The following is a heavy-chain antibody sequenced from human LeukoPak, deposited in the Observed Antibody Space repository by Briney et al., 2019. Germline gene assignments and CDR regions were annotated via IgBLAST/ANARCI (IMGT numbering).Heavy chain of an antibody. J-gene: IGHJ4*02. Sequence: GGSLRLSCAASGFTFSSYGMEWGRQAPGKGLEGVAVISSDGSNAYYADSVKGRFTMSRDNSKNTLFVQMNSLRAEDTAVYYCAKDLSGRKGPFDYWGQGTLVTVSS. CDR1: GFTFSSYG. D-gene: IGHD3-10*01. V-gene: IGHV3-30*18. CDR3: AKDLSGRKGPFDY. CDR2: ISSDGSNA.